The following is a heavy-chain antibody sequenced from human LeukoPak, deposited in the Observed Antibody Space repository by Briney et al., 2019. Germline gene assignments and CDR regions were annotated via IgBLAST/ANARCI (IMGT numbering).Heavy chain of an antibody. D-gene: IGHD4-17*01. CDR1: GYTFTSYA. J-gene: IGHJ4*02. CDR2: INAGNGNT. Sequence: GASVKVSCKASGYTFTSYAMHWVRQAPGQRLEWMGWINAGNGNTKYSQKFQGRVTITRDTSASTANMKLSSLRSEDTAVYYGARGESYGEYPIDYWGQGTLVTVSS. V-gene: IGHV1-3*01. CDR3: ARGESYGEYPIDY.